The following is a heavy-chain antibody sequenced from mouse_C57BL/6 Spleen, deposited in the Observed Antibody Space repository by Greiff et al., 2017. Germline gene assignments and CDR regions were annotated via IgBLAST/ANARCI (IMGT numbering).Heavy chain of an antibody. CDR3: ANYFDY. CDR2: ISYDGSN. J-gene: IGHJ2*01. Sequence: EVQRVESGPGLVKPSQSLSLTCSVTGYSITSGYYWNWIRQFPGNKLEWMGYISYDGSNNYNPSLKNRISITRDTSKNQFFLKLNSVTTEDTATYYCANYFDYWGQGTTLTVSS. V-gene: IGHV3-6*01. CDR1: GYSITSGYY.